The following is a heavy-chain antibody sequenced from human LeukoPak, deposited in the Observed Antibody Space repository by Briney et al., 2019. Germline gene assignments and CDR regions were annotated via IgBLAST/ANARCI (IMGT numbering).Heavy chain of an antibody. V-gene: IGHV3-23*01. J-gene: IGHJ4*02. D-gene: IGHD1-26*01. CDR2: ISGSGGST. CDR1: GFTSSSYA. CDR3: AKTFGGSYHFDY. Sequence: GGSLRLSCAASGFTSSSYAMSWVRQAPGKGLEWVSAISGSGGSTYYADSVKGRFTISRDNSKNTLYLQMNSLRAEDTAVYYCAKTFGGSYHFDYWGQGTLVTVSS.